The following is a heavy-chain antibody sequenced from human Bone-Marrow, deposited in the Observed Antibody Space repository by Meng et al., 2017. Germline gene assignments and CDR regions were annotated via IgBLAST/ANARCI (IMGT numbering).Heavy chain of an antibody. CDR2: IYYSGST. CDR1: GGSISSGDYY. V-gene: IGHV4-30-4*01. CDR3: ASSMTTVTAEIDY. D-gene: IGHD4-17*01. J-gene: IGHJ4*02. Sequence: QVQLQESGPGLVKPSQTLSLTCTVSGGSISSGDYYWSWIRQPPGKGLELIGYIYYSGSTYHNPSLKSRVTISVDTSKNQFSLKLSSVTAADTAVYYCASSMTTVTAEIDYWGQGTLVTVSS.